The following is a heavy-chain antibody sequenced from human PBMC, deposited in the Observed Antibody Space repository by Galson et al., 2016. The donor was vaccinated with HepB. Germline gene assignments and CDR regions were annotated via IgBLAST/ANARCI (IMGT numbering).Heavy chain of an antibody. D-gene: IGHD4-17*01. CDR2: ISGSGSHI. CDR3: VRDGDYVDLNWFDP. V-gene: IGHV3-21*01. Sequence: SLRLSCAASGFTFSSYSMNWVRQAAGKGLEWVSSISGSGSHIYFGDSVKGRFTISRDNAKNSLYLQMKNVRAEDTAVYYCVRDGDYVDLNWFDPLGQGTLVTVSS. CDR1: GFTFSSYS. J-gene: IGHJ5*02.